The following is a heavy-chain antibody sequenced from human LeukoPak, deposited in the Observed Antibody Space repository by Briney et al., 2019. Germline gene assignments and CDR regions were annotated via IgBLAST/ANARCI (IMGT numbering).Heavy chain of an antibody. Sequence: GGSLRLSCAASGFTFDDYGMSWVRQAPGKGLEWVSGINWNGGSTGYADSVKGRFTISRDNAKNPLYLQMNSLRAEDTALYYCARDYGGKNWFDPWGQGTLVTVSS. J-gene: IGHJ5*02. CDR2: INWNGGST. V-gene: IGHV3-20*04. CDR3: ARDYGGKNWFDP. D-gene: IGHD4-23*01. CDR1: GFTFDDYG.